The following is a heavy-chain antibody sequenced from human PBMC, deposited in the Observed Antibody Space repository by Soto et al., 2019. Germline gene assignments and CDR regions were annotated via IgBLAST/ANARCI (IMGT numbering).Heavy chain of an antibody. V-gene: IGHV1-69*13. CDR2: IIPIFGTA. J-gene: IGHJ6*02. Sequence: ASVKVSCKASGGTFSSYAISWVRQAPGQGLEWMGGIIPIFGTANYAQKFQGRVTITADESTSTAYMELSSLRSEDTAVYYCARVNIVVVPAAKFGEYYYYGMDVWGQGTTVTVSS. D-gene: IGHD2-2*01. CDR1: GGTFSSYA. CDR3: ARVNIVVVPAAKFGEYYYYGMDV.